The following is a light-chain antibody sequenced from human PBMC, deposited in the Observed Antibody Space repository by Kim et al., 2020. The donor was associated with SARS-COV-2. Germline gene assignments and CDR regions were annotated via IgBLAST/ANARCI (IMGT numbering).Light chain of an antibody. V-gene: IGKV4-1*01. Sequence: RATIHCKSSLSVLNKSNKKNYVAWYQQKPGQPPKLLIYWASTRESGVTDRLSGSGSGTDFSLTINNLQVEDVAVYYCQQYFSSPYTFGQGTKLEI. CDR3: QQYFSSPYT. CDR1: LSVLNKSNKKNY. J-gene: IGKJ2*01. CDR2: WAS.